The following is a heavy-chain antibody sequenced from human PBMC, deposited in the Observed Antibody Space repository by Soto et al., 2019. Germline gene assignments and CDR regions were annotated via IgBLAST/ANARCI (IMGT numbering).Heavy chain of an antibody. J-gene: IGHJ4*02. D-gene: IGHD7-27*01. Sequence: QVQLQESGPGLVKPSQTLSLTCTVSGGSISSGGYYWSWIRQHPGKGLEWIGYIYYSGSTYYNPSLKGRVTISVDTSKNQFSLKLSSVTVADTAVYYCARDRSNWAFDYWGQGTLVTVSS. CDR1: GGSISSGGYY. CDR2: IYYSGST. V-gene: IGHV4-31*03. CDR3: ARDRSNWAFDY.